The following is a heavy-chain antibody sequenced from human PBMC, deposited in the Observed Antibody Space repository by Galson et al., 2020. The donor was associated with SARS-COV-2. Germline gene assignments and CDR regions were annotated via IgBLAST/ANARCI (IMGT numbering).Heavy chain of an antibody. CDR1: GGSISSYY. J-gene: IGHJ6*02. D-gene: IGHD3-3*01. CDR2: IYTSGST. V-gene: IGHV4-4*07. CDR3: ARDSDYYDFWSGYYDGMDG. Sequence: ETLETLSLTCTVSGGSISSYYWSWIRQPAGKGLEWIGRIYTSGSTNYNPSLKSRVTMSVDTSKNQFSLKLSSVTAADTAVYYCARDSDYYDFWSGYYDGMDGWGQGTMVTVSS.